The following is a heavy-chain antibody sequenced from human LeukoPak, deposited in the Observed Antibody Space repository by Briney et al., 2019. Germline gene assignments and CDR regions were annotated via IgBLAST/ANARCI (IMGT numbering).Heavy chain of an antibody. CDR2: TYYRSKWYN. D-gene: IGHD6-13*01. CDR1: GDSVSSNSAA. J-gene: IGHJ3*02. CDR3: ARGAWSSSWSGDDAFDI. V-gene: IGHV6-1*01. Sequence: SQTLSLTCAISGDSVSSNSAAWNWIRQSPSRGLEWLGRTYYRSKWYNDYAVSVKSRITINPDTSKNQFSLQLNSVTPEDTAVYYCARGAWSSSWSGDDAFDIWGQGTMVTISS.